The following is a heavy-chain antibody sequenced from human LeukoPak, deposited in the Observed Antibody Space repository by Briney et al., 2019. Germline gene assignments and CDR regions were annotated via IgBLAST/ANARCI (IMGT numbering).Heavy chain of an antibody. V-gene: IGHV5-51*01. CDR3: ARPDTAMVPIDY. CDR2: IYPGDSDT. J-gene: IGHJ4*02. Sequence: GESLKISCKGSGYSFTSYWIGWVRQMPGKGLEWMGIIYPGDSDTRYSPSFQGQVTISADNAITTAYLQWSSLKASDTAMYYCARPDTAMVPIDYWGQGTLVTVSS. D-gene: IGHD5-18*01. CDR1: GYSFTSYW.